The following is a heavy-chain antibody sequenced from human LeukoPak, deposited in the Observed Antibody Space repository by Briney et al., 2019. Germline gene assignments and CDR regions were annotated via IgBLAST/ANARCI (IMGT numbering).Heavy chain of an antibody. Sequence: GGSLRLSCAASGFTFSSYDIHWVRQAPGKGLEWVAFIRFDGSNEYYADSVKGRFTISRDNPKNTLYLQMNSLRVDDTAMFYCAKVNRGDYDSFDYWGQGTLVTVSS. CDR1: GFTFSSYD. CDR2: IRFDGSNE. CDR3: AKVNRGDYDSFDY. D-gene: IGHD5-12*01. V-gene: IGHV3-30*02. J-gene: IGHJ4*02.